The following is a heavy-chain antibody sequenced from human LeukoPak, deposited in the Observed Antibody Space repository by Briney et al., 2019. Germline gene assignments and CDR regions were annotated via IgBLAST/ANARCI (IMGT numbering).Heavy chain of an antibody. CDR2: IYYSGST. V-gene: IGHV4-59*08. CDR3: ARGFRGDNFDY. D-gene: IGHD7-27*01. CDR1: GGSISSYY. Sequence: NASETLSLTCTVSGGSISSYYWSWIRQPPGKGLEWIGYIYYSGSTNYNPSLKSRVTISVDTSKNQFSLKLSSVTAADTAVYFCARGFRGDNFDYWGQGTLVTVSS. J-gene: IGHJ4*02.